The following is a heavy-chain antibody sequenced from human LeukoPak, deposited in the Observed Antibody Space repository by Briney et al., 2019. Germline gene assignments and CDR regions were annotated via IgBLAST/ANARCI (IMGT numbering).Heavy chain of an antibody. V-gene: IGHV3-23*01. CDR1: GFTFSSYA. J-gene: IGHJ4*02. D-gene: IGHD3-22*01. CDR3: AKDRDYDDSSGYSDSDY. CDR2: ISGSGGST. Sequence: GGSLRLSCAASGFTFSSYAMSWVRQAPGKGLEWVSAISGSGGSTYYADSVKGRFTISRDNSKNTLYLQMNSLRAEDTAVYYCAKDRDYDDSSGYSDSDYWGQGTLVTVSS.